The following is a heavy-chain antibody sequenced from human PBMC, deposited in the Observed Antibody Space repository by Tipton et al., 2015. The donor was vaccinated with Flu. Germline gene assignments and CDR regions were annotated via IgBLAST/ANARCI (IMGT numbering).Heavy chain of an antibody. J-gene: IGHJ6*03. CDR1: GFTFSSYA. D-gene: IGHD3-16*01. Sequence: SLRLSCAASGFTFSSYAMSWVRQAPGKGLEWVSAISGSGGSTYYADSVKGRFTISRDNSKNTLYLQMNSLRAEDTAVYYCSREGIRVGGPAPGYYYYYMDVWGKGTTVTVSS. V-gene: IGHV3-23*01. CDR2: ISGSGGST. CDR3: SREGIRVGGPAPGYYYYYMDV.